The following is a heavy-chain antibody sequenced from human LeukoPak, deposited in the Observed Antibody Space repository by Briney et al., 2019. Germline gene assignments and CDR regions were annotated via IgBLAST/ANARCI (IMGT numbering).Heavy chain of an antibody. J-gene: IGHJ6*03. V-gene: IGHV3-7*01. Sequence: PGGSLRLSCAASGFTFSSYWMSWVRQAPGKGLEWVANIKQDGSEKYYVDSVKGRFTISRDNAKNSLYLQMNSLRAEDTAVYYCARDIMSSSWTFRYYYYYMDVWGKGTTVTVSS. CDR2: IKQDGSEK. CDR3: ARDIMSSSWTFRYYYYYMDV. D-gene: IGHD6-13*01. CDR1: GFTFSSYW.